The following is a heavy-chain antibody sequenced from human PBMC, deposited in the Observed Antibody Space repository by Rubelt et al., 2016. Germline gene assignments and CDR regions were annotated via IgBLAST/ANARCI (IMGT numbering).Heavy chain of an antibody. CDR1: GGSISVYY. CDR3: ARGVAAAGSSYYYGMDV. V-gene: IGHV4-59*01. D-gene: IGHD6-13*01. J-gene: IGHJ6*02. Sequence: GLVKPSETLSLTCTVSGGSISVYYWSWIRQPPGKGLEWIGYISYSGSTNYNPALRSRVTISVDTSKNQFSLKLSSVTAADTAVYYCARGVAAAGSSYYYGMDVWGQGTTVTVSS. CDR2: ISYSGST.